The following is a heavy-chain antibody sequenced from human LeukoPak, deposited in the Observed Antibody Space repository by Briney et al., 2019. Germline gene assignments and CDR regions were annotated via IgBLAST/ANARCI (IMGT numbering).Heavy chain of an antibody. D-gene: IGHD1-26*01. Sequence: ASVKLSCKASGGTFSSYAISWVRQAPGQGLEWMGRIIPILGIANYAQKFQGRVTITADKSTSTAYMELSSLRSEDTAVYYCARGISGSYLGHFQHWGQGTLVTVSS. CDR3: ARGISGSYLGHFQH. CDR2: IIPILGIA. V-gene: IGHV1-69*04. J-gene: IGHJ1*01. CDR1: GGTFSSYA.